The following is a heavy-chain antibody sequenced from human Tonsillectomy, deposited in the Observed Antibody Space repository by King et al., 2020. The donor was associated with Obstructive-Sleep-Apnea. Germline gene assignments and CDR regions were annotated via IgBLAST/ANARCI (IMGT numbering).Heavy chain of an antibody. CDR2: INHSGST. V-gene: IGHV4-34*01. CDR3: ARWSGY. Sequence: VQLQQWGAGLLKPSETLSLTCAVYGVSFSGYYWSWIRQPPGKGLEWIGEINHSGSTNYNPSLKSRVTISVDTSKNQFSLKLSSVTAADTAVYYCARWSGYWGQGTLVTVSS. D-gene: IGHD2-15*01. J-gene: IGHJ4*02. CDR1: GVSFSGYY.